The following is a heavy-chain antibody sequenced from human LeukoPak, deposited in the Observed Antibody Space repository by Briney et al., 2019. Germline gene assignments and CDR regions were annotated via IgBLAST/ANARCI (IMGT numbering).Heavy chain of an antibody. V-gene: IGHV1-46*01. CDR2: INTSGGST. J-gene: IGHJ5*02. Sequence: ASVKVSCKASGYTFTNYYMHWVRQAPGQGLEWMGIINTSGGSTSYAQKFQGRVTMTRDTSTSTVYMELSSLRSEDTAVYYCARDGSVATIPVRYGMFDNWFDPWGQGTLVTVSS. D-gene: IGHD5-12*01. CDR1: GYTFTNYY. CDR3: ARDGSVATIPVRYGMFDNWFDP.